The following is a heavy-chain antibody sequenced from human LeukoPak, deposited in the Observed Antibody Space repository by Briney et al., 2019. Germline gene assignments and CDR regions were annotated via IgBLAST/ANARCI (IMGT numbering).Heavy chain of an antibody. CDR3: ARDRITMVRGVYNWFDP. CDR1: GYTFTSYY. CDR2: INPNSGGT. V-gene: IGHV1-2*06. J-gene: IGHJ5*02. D-gene: IGHD3-10*01. Sequence: GASVKVSCKASGYTFTSYYMHWVRQAPGQGLEWMGRINPNSGGTNYAQKFQGRVTMTRDTSISTAYMELSRLRSDDTAVYYCARDRITMVRGVYNWFDPWGQGTLVTVSS.